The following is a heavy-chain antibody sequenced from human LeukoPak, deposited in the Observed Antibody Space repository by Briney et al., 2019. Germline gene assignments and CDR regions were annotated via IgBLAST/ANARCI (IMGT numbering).Heavy chain of an antibody. Sequence: KPSETLSLTCTVSGGSISSGSYYWSWIRQPAGKGLEWIGRIYTSGSTNYSPSLKSRVTISVDTSKNQFSLKLSSVTAADTAVYYCAITMVRGVLVAPDYYYYMDVWGKGTTVTISS. J-gene: IGHJ6*03. V-gene: IGHV4-61*02. CDR2: IYTSGST. CDR1: GGSISSGSYY. D-gene: IGHD3-10*01. CDR3: AITMVRGVLVAPDYYYYMDV.